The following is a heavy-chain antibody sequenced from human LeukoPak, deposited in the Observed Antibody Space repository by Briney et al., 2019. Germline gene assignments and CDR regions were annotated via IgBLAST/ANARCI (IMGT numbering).Heavy chain of an antibody. CDR2: IRSDGSTT. J-gene: IGHJ4*02. CDR3: ARSDCFEN. Sequence: GSLRLSCAAPGFTFSSNWMHWVRQAPGKGLVWVSRIRSDGSTTSYADSVKGRFTISRDNAKNTLYLQMNSLRVEDTAVYYCARSDCFENWGQGTLVTVSS. V-gene: IGHV3-74*01. CDR1: GFTFSSNW.